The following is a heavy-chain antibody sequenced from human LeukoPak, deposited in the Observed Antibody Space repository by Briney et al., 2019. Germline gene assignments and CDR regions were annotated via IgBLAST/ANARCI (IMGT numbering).Heavy chain of an antibody. V-gene: IGHV3-21*01. CDR3: ARVQGSWVSGDSGN. D-gene: IGHD3-10*02. Sequence: GSLRLSCSASGFTFSSYSMNWVRQAPGKGLEWVSSISSSSSYIYYADSVKGRFTISRDNAKNSLYLQMNSLRAEDTAVYYCARVQGSWVSGDSGNWGQGTLATVSS. CDR1: GFTFSSYS. CDR2: ISSSSSYI. J-gene: IGHJ4*02.